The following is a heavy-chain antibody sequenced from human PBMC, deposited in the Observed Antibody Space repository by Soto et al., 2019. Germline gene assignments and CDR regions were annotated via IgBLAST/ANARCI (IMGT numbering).Heavy chain of an antibody. CDR2: IYYSGST. D-gene: IGHD3-16*02. CDR3: ARADYVWGSYRYTGPWFDP. CDR1: GGSISSGDYY. V-gene: IGHV4-30-4*01. Sequence: PSETLSLTCTVSGGSISSGDYYWSWIRQPPGKGLEWIGYIYYSGSTYYNPSLKSRVTISVDTPKNQFSLKLSSVTAADTAVYYCARADYVWGSYRYTGPWFDPWGQGTLVTVSS. J-gene: IGHJ5*02.